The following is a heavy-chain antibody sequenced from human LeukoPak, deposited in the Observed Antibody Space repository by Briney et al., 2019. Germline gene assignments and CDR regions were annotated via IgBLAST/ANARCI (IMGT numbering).Heavy chain of an antibody. CDR3: AKDMKGGSGSYYNNDAFDI. D-gene: IGHD3-10*01. J-gene: IGHJ3*02. Sequence: PGGSLRLSCAASGFTFSSYSMNWVRQAPGKGLEWVSSISSSSSYIYYADSVKGRFTISRDNAKNSLYLQMNSLRAEDTALYYCAKDMKGGSGSYYNNDAFDIWGQGTMVTVSS. CDR2: ISSSSSYI. CDR1: GFTFSSYS. V-gene: IGHV3-21*04.